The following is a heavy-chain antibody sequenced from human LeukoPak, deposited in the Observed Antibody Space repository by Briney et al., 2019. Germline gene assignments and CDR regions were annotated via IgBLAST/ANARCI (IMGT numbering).Heavy chain of an antibody. D-gene: IGHD2-2*01. V-gene: IGHV1-2*02. CDR3: ARGYCSSTSCSYFDS. Sequence: GASVKVSCKASGYTFTGYYMHWVRQAPGQGLEWMGWINPNNGGTNYAQKFQGRVTMTRDTSISTAYMELSRLRSDDTAVYYCARGYCSSTSCSYFDSWGQGTLVTVSS. CDR1: GYTFTGYY. J-gene: IGHJ4*02. CDR2: INPNNGGT.